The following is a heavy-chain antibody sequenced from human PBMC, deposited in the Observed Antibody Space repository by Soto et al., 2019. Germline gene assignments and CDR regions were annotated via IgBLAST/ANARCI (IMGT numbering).Heavy chain of an antibody. V-gene: IGHV5-51*01. CDR1: GYSFTSYW. CDR3: AKDLSGIQVSTYAMDV. J-gene: IGHJ6*02. D-gene: IGHD5-18*01. CDR2: IYPGDSDT. Sequence: GESLKISCKGSGYSFTSYWIGWVRQMPGKGLEWMGIIYPGDSDTRYSPSFQGQVTISADKSISTAYLQWSSLKASDTAMYYCAKDLSGIQVSTYAMDVWGQGTTVNVSS.